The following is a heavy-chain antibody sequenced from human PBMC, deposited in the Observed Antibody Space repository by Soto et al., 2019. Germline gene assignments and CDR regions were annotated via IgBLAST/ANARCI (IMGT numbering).Heavy chain of an antibody. D-gene: IGHD2-15*01. J-gene: IGHJ4*02. CDR3: ARDTDPYCYGASCYHGY. CDR1: GYTFSSYG. V-gene: IGHV1-18*04. CDR2: ISAYNDNT. Sequence: ASVKVSCKASGYTFSSYGISWVRQAPGQGLEWMGWISAYNDNTHYAQKLQGRVIMTTDTSTNTAYMELRSLSSDDTAVYYCARDTDPYCYGASCYHGYWGQGTLVTVSS.